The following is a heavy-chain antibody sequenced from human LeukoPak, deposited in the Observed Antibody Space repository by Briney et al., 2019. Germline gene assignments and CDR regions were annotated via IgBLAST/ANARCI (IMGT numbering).Heavy chain of an antibody. J-gene: IGHJ5*01. D-gene: IGHD3-10*01. CDR1: GYSLNNFW. V-gene: IGHV5-51*01. CDR3: ARSSTGYYDS. Sequence: GESLQTSCKASGYSLNNFWIGWVRQMPGKGLEWMGMIYLRDSDTRYSPSFRGHVTFSADKSIGTAFLQWSSLKASDTGMYYCARSSTGYYDSWGQGTLVSVSS. CDR2: IYLRDSDT.